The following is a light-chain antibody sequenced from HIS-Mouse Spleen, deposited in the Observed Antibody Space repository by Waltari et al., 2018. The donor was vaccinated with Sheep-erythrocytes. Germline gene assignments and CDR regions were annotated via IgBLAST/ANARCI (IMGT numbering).Light chain of an antibody. Sequence: SYELTQPPSVSVSPGQTASITCSGDKLGDKYTCWYQQKPGQSPVLVIYQDSKRPAGSPGRFSGSNSGKPATLTISGTQAMDEADYYCQAWDSSTAVFGGGTKLTVL. CDR1: KLGDKY. V-gene: IGLV3-1*01. J-gene: IGLJ2*01. CDR3: QAWDSSTAV. CDR2: QDS.